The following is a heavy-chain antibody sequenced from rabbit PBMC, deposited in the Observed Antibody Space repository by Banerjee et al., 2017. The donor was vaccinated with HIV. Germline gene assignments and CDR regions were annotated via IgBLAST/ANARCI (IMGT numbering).Heavy chain of an antibody. J-gene: IGHJ4*01. D-gene: IGHD7-1*01. CDR2: IYSSNGDK. CDR1: GSDISSNA. CDR3: ARDERYTTYGVTGYTL. V-gene: IGHV1S47*01. Sequence: QEQLVESGGGLVQPEGSLTLTCKASGSDISSNAMCWVRQAPGKGLELIACIYSSNGDKWYASWVNGRFTISRSTSLNTVDLKMTSLTAADTATYFCARDERYTTYGVTGYTLWGPGTLVTVS.